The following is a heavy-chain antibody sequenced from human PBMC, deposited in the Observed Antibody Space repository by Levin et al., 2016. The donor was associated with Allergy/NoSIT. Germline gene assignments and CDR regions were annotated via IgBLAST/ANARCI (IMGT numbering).Heavy chain of an antibody. CDR2: IIPIFGTA. CDR1: GGTFSSYA. Sequence: SVKVSCKASGGTFSSYAISWVRQAPGQGLEWMGGIIPIFGTANYAQKFQGRVTITADKSTSTAYMELSSLRSEDTAVYYCARDLLWFGELLSRDYYGMDVWGQGTTVTVSS. J-gene: IGHJ6*02. CDR3: ARDLLWFGELLSRDYYGMDV. D-gene: IGHD3-10*01. V-gene: IGHV1-69*06.